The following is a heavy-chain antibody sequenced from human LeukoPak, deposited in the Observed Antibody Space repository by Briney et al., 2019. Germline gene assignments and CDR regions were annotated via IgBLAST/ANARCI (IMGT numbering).Heavy chain of an antibody. CDR1: GGSISSSSYY. J-gene: IGHJ4*02. Sequence: PSETLSLTCTVSGGSISSSSYYWGWIRQPPGKGLEWIGSIYYSGSTYYNPSLKSRVTISVDTSKNQFSLKLSSVTATDTAVYYCAGFTMIVFWGQGTLVTVSS. CDR3: AGFTMIVF. CDR2: IYYSGST. D-gene: IGHD3-22*01. V-gene: IGHV4-39*01.